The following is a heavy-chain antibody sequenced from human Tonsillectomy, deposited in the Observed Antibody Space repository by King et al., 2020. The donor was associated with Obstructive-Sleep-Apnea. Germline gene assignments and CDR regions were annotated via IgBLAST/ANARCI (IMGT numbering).Heavy chain of an antibody. D-gene: IGHD2-21*02. J-gene: IGHJ2*01. V-gene: IGHV4-59*08. CDR2: IYYSGST. Sequence: VQLQESGPGLVKPSETLSLTCTVSGGSISSYYWNWIRQPPGKGLEWVGYIYYSGSTNYNPSLRSRVTISVDTSKNQFSLKLSSVTAADTAVYYCARLRVTEYRATYWYFDLWGRGTLVTVSS. CDR1: GGSISSYY. CDR3: ARLRVTEYRATYWYFDL.